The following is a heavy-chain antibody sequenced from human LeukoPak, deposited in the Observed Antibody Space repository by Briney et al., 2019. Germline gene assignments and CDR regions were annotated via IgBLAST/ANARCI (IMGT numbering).Heavy chain of an antibody. CDR3: AREVPYDSSRYYQPFDY. V-gene: IGHV1-18*04. CDR2: ISAYNGNT. J-gene: IGHJ4*02. Sequence: ASVKVSCKASGYTFTGYYMHWVRQAPGQGLEWMGWISAYNGNTNYAQKLQGRVTMTTDTSTSTAHMELRSLRSDDTAVYYCAREVPYDSSRYYQPFDYWGQGTLVTVSS. D-gene: IGHD3-22*01. CDR1: GYTFTGYY.